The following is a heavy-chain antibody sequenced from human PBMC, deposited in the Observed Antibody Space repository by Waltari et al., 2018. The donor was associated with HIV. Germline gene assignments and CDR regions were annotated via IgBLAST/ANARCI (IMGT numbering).Heavy chain of an antibody. CDR3: ARRLYYYDSSGYYSYNWFDP. CDR1: GGSISSYY. J-gene: IGHJ5*02. V-gene: IGHV4-59*08. D-gene: IGHD3-22*01. Sequence: QVQLQESGPGLVKPSETLSLTCTVSGGSISSYYWSWIRQSPGKGLEWIGYIYYSGSTNYNPSLKSRVTISVDTSKNQFSLKLSSVTAADTAVYYCARRLYYYDSSGYYSYNWFDPWGQGTLVTVSS. CDR2: IYYSGST.